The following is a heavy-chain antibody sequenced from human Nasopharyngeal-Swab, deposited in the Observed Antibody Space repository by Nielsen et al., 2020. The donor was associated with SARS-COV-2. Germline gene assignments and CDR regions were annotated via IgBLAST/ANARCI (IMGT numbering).Heavy chain of an antibody. J-gene: IGHJ6*03. CDR2: IFSNDEK. CDR3: ARMKFDWLSLYHYYMDV. D-gene: IGHD3-9*01. CDR1: GFSLSNARMG. V-gene: IGHV2-26*01. Sequence: SGPTLVKPTETLTLTCTVSGFSLSNARMGVNWIRQPPGKALEWLAHIFSNDEKSYSTSLKSRLTISKDTSKSQVVLTMTNMDPVDTATYYCARMKFDWLSLYHYYMDVWGKGTTVTVSS.